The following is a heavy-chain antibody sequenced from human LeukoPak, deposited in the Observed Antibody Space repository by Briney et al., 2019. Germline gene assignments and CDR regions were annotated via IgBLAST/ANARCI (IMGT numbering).Heavy chain of an antibody. CDR3: AKERSGGDYGDYG. CDR1: GFTFSNYT. V-gene: IGHV3-30*04. CDR2: ISYDGSNK. D-gene: IGHD4-17*01. J-gene: IGHJ4*02. Sequence: GGSLRLSCAASGFTFSNYTMHWVRQAPGKGLEWVTVISYDGSNKYYADSVKGRFTIPRDNSKNTLYLQTNSLRAEDTAVYYCAKERSGGDYGDYGWGQGTLVTVSS.